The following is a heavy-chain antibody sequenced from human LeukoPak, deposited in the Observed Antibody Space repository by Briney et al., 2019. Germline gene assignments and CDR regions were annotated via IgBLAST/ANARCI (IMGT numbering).Heavy chain of an antibody. D-gene: IGHD3-10*01. CDR2: IYYSGST. CDR3: ARDSPYYYGSGSHSYFDY. CDR1: GGSISSYY. Sequence: PSETLSLTCTVSGGSISSYYWSWIRQPPAKGLEWIGYIYYSGSTNYNPSLKSRVTISVDTSKNQFSLKLSSVTAADTAVYYCARDSPYYYGSGSHSYFDYWGQGTLVTVSP. J-gene: IGHJ4*02. V-gene: IGHV4-59*01.